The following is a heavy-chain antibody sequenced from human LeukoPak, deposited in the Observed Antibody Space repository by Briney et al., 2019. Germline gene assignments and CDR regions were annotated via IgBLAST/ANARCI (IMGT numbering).Heavy chain of an antibody. Sequence: PSETLSLTCTVSGGSISSSSYYWGWIRQPPGKGLEWIGSIYYSGSTYYNPSLKSRVTISVDTSKNQFSLKLSSVTAADTAVYYCARGATVVTHADYWGQGTLVTVSS. D-gene: IGHD4-23*01. CDR1: GGSISSSSYY. J-gene: IGHJ4*02. V-gene: IGHV4-39*07. CDR3: ARGATVVTHADY. CDR2: IYYSGST.